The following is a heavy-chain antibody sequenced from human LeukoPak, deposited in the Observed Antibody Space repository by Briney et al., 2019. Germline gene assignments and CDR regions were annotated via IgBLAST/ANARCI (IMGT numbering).Heavy chain of an antibody. V-gene: IGHV4-34*01. D-gene: IGHD3-10*01. J-gene: IGHJ4*02. CDR2: INHSGST. CDR1: GLTFSGYD. Sequence: SETLSLTCAVYGLTFSGYDWSWIRQPPGKGLEWIAEINHSGSTNYNPSLKNRRTISLDTTNNKLSLKQITVTAAETDVYYCAREGRNRSITMVRWPFGYWGQGTLVTVSS. CDR3: AREGRNRSITMVRWPFGY.